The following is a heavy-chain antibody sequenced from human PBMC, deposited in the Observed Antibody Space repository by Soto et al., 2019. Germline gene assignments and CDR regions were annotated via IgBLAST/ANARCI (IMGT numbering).Heavy chain of an antibody. CDR3: AGHPNAFWSGYFRRVWFDP. D-gene: IGHD3-3*01. CDR2: IYPGDSDT. V-gene: IGHV5-51*01. J-gene: IGHJ5*02. Sequence: GESLKISCKGSGDSFSNYWIAWVRPMPGEGLEWMGIIYPGDSDTRYSPSFQGQVTISADTSINTVYLQWSSLKASDTAMYCCAGHPNAFWSGYFRRVWFDPWGQGTLVTVSS. CDR1: GDSFSNYW.